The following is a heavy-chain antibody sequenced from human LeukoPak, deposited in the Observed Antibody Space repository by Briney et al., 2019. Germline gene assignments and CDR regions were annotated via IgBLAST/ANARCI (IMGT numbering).Heavy chain of an antibody. Sequence: GGSLRLSCAASGFTFSNAWMSWVRQAPGRGLEWVDRIKREGDDGTIDYAAPVKGRLSISRDDSKNTLYLQMNSLKSEDTAVYYCTAGTGRSDFDYWGQGTLVTVSS. CDR1: GFTFSNAW. J-gene: IGHJ4*02. D-gene: IGHD3/OR15-3a*01. CDR2: IKREGDDGTI. V-gene: IGHV3-15*01. CDR3: TAGTGRSDFDY.